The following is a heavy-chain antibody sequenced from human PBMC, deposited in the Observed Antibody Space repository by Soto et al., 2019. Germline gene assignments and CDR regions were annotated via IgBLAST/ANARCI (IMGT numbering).Heavy chain of an antibody. CDR3: AKDGTTAGIHYYAMDV. CDR1: GFTFSSYA. Sequence: VGSLRLSGAASGFTFSSYAMSWVRQAPGKGLEWVSTISGIGGDTYYADSVKGRFTISRDNSKNTLFLQMNSLRAEDTALYFCAKDGTTAGIHYYAMDVWGQGTTVTVSS. J-gene: IGHJ6*02. V-gene: IGHV3-23*01. CDR2: ISGIGGDT. D-gene: IGHD2-2*02.